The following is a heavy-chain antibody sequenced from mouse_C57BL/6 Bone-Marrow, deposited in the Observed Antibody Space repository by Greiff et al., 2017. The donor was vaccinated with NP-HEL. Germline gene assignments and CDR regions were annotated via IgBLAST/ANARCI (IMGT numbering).Heavy chain of an antibody. CDR3: ARDTTVVARDYYAMDY. D-gene: IGHD1-1*01. Sequence: QVQLQQSGAELMKPGASVKLSCKATGYTFTGYWIEWVKQRPGHGLEWIGEILPGSGSTNYNEKFKGKATFTADTSSNTAYMQLSSLTTEDSAIYYCARDTTVVARDYYAMDYWGQGTSVTVSS. J-gene: IGHJ4*01. CDR2: ILPGSGST. CDR1: GYTFTGYW. V-gene: IGHV1-9*01.